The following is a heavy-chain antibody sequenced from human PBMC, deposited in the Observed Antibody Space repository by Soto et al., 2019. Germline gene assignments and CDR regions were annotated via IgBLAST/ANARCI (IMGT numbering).Heavy chain of an antibody. CDR3: AGGYRDLYYYYYGMDV. CDR1: GGSISSGGYY. V-gene: IGHV4-31*03. Sequence: QVQLQESGPGLVKPSQTLSLTCTVSGGSISSGGYYWSWIRQHPGKGLEWIGYIYYSGSTYYNPSLQSRVTISXXRXKXXFSLKLRSVTAADTAVYYCAGGYRDLYYYYYGMDVWGQGTTVTVCS. D-gene: IGHD3-16*02. J-gene: IGHJ6*02. CDR2: IYYSGST.